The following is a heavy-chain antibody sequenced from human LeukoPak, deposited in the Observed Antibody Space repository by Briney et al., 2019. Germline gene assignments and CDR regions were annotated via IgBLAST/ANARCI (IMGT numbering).Heavy chain of an antibody. J-gene: IGHJ3*02. Sequence: GGSLRLSCAASGFTFSGFAMSWIRQAPGKGLEWVSSISRSGESTFYADSVRGRFTISRDNSKNTVSLQMNSLRADDTAVYYCAKDHQEGYLNAFDIWGQGTMVAVSS. CDR2: ISRSGEST. CDR1: GFTFSGFA. V-gene: IGHV3-23*01. CDR3: AKDHQEGYLNAFDI. D-gene: IGHD5-12*01.